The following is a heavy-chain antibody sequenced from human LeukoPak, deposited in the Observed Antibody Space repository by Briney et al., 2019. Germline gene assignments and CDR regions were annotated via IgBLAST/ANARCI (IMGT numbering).Heavy chain of an antibody. CDR2: IYYSGST. V-gene: IGHV4-39*01. Sequence: SETLSLTCTVSGGSISSSSYYWGWIRQPPGKGLEWIGSIYYSGSTYYNPSLKSRVTISVDTSKNQFSLKLSSVTAADTAVYYCARGRSTGYPYYFEYWGQGTLVTVSS. D-gene: IGHD5-12*01. CDR3: ARGRSTGYPYYFEY. J-gene: IGHJ4*02. CDR1: GGSISSSSYY.